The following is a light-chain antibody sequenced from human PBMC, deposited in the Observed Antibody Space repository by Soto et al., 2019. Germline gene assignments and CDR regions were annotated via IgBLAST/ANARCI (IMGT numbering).Light chain of an antibody. J-gene: IGKJ5*01. Sequence: MTQSPGTLSLSPGERATLSCRASQSVSSSYLAWYQQKPGQAPRLLIYGAPTRATGIPARFSGSGSGTEFTLTISSLQSEDFAVYYCQQYNNWPPAFGQGTRLEI. V-gene: IGKV3-15*01. CDR1: QSVSSSY. CDR3: QQYNNWPPA. CDR2: GAP.